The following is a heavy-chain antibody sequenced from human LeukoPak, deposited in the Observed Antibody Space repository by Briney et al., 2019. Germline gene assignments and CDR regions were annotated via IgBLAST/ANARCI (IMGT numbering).Heavy chain of an antibody. V-gene: IGHV4-34*01. D-gene: IGHD3-16*02. Sequence: SETLSLTCAVYGGSFSGYYWSWIRQPPGKGLEWIGEINHSGSTNYNPSLKSRVTISVDTSKNQFSLKLSSVTAADTAVYYCARGGYYDYIWGSCRRTNPYDYWGQGTLVTVSS. CDR2: INHSGST. CDR3: ARGGYYDYIWGSCRRTNPYDY. J-gene: IGHJ4*02. CDR1: GGSFSGYY.